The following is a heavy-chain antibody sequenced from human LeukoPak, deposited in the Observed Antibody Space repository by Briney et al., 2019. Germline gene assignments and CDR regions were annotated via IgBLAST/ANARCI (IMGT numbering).Heavy chain of an antibody. J-gene: IGHJ4*02. V-gene: IGHV4-59*01. CDR3: ARGVYIAAAQYGY. CDR2: IYYSGTT. Sequence: SETLSLTCTVSGGSISSYYWSWIRQPPGKGLEWIGYIYYSGTTNYNPSLKSRVTTSVDTSKNQFSLKLSSETAADTAVYYCARGVYIAAAQYGYWGQGTLVTVSS. D-gene: IGHD6-13*01. CDR1: GGSISSYY.